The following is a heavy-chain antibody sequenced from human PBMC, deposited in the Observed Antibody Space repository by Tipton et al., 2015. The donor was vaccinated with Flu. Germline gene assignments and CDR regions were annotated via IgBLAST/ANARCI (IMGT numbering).Heavy chain of an antibody. CDR2: IYTSGST. V-gene: IGHV4-4*07. Sequence: TLSLTCTVSGASIRSYYWSWIRQPAGKGLGWIGRIYTSGSTNYNPSLKSRVTMSVDTSKNQFSLKLSSVTAAETAVYYCARDRWACSGGNCYEGHIWFDPWGQGTLVTVSA. CDR3: ARDRWACSGGNCYEGHIWFDP. CDR1: GASIRSYY. D-gene: IGHD2-15*01. J-gene: IGHJ5*02.